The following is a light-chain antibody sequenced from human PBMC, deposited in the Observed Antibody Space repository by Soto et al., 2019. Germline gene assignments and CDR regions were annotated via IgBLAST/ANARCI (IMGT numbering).Light chain of an antibody. J-gene: IGKJ2*01. CDR1: ESLFGF. V-gene: IGKV3-15*01. CDR2: GVS. CDR3: QSYNDWPFA. Sequence: DIVLTQSPATLSVSPGDTVTLSCRASESLFGFLAWYQQKPGQAPGLLMYGVSTRATGITARFSGGGSATDFTLTISSLQSEDSALYFCQSYNDWPFASGLGTRLEI.